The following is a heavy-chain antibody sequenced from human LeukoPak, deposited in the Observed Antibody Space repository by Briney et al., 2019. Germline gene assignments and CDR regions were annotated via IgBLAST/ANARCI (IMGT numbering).Heavy chain of an antibody. J-gene: IGHJ5*02. Sequence: SETLSLTCTVSGGSISSYFWSWIRQPPGKRLDWIAFISYSGSTKYNPSLKSRVTISVDTSKNQLSLKLSSMTAADTAVYYCAREPGFDSSGYLNWFDPWGQGTLVTVSS. V-gene: IGHV4-59*01. CDR1: GGSISSYF. CDR2: ISYSGST. D-gene: IGHD3-22*01. CDR3: AREPGFDSSGYLNWFDP.